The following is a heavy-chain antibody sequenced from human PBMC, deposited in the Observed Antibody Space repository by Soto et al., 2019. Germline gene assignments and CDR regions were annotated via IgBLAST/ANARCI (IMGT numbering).Heavy chain of an antibody. CDR2: IYYNGYT. CDR1: GGSFSSSSYY. CDR3: ARLVYDSSGYRPG. V-gene: IGHV4-39*01. J-gene: IGHJ4*02. Sequence: PSETLSLTCTVSGGSFSSSSYYWGWIRQPPGKGLEWIGSIYYNGYTYYNPSLKSRVTISIDTSKNQFSLKVISVTAADTAVYYCARLVYDSSGYRPGWGQGTLVTVSS. D-gene: IGHD3-22*01.